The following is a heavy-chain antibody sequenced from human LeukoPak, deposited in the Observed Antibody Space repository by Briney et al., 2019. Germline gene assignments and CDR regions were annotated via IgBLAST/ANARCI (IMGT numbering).Heavy chain of an antibody. CDR3: ARDTHATYYYDSSGSLVDY. V-gene: IGHV1-46*01. Sequence: VASVKVSCKASGYTFTSYYMHWVRQAPGQGLEWMGIINPSGGSTRYAQKFQGRVTMTRDTSTSTVYMELSSLRSEDTAVYYCARDTHATYYYDSSGSLVDYWGQGTLVTVSS. D-gene: IGHD3-22*01. J-gene: IGHJ4*02. CDR1: GYTFTSYY. CDR2: INPSGGST.